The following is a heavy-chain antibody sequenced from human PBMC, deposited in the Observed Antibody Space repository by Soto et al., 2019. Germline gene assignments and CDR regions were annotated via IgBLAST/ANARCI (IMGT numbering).Heavy chain of an antibody. D-gene: IGHD5-12*01. V-gene: IGHV3-30*18. J-gene: IGHJ6*02. Sequence: QVQLVESGGGVVQPGRSLRLSCAASGFTFSSYGMHWVRQAPGKGLEWVAVISYDGSNKYYADSVKGRFTISRDNSKNTLYLQMNSLRAEDTAVYYCANSINGYHYEKDYYYYGMDVWGQGTTVTVSS. CDR1: GFTFSSYG. CDR3: ANSINGYHYEKDYYYYGMDV. CDR2: ISYDGSNK.